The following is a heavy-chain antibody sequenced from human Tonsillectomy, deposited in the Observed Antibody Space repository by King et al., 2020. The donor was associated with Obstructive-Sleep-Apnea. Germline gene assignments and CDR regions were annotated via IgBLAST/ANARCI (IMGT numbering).Heavy chain of an antibody. Sequence: QLVQSGAEVKKPGASVKVSCKASGYTFTGYYIHWVRQASGQGLEWVGWSNPNTGGTNFAQKFQGRGTMTSDTSISTAYLQLSRLRSDDTAVYYCARGIGRVVGATPDYWGQGTLVTVSS. CDR2: SNPNTGGT. D-gene: IGHD1-26*01. J-gene: IGHJ4*02. CDR3: ARGIGRVVGATPDY. V-gene: IGHV1-2*02. CDR1: GYTFTGYY.